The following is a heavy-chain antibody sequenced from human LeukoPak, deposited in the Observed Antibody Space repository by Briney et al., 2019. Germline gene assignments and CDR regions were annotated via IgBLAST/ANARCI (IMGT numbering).Heavy chain of an antibody. D-gene: IGHD3-10*02. J-gene: IGHJ4*02. CDR2: IKQDGSEK. V-gene: IGHV3-7*01. Sequence: GGSLRLSCAASGFTFSSYSMNWVRQAPGKGLEWVANIKQDGSEKYYVDSVKGRFTISRDNAKNSLYLQMNSLRAEDTAVYYCARVIDVEGDFDYWGQGPLVTVSS. CDR1: GFTFSSYS. CDR3: ARVIDVEGDFDY.